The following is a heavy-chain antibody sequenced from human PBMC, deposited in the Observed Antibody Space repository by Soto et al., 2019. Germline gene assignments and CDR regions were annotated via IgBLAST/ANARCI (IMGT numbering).Heavy chain of an antibody. Sequence: QVQLQESGPGLVKPSETLSLTCTVSGGSISSYYWSWIRQPPGKGLEWIGYIYYSGSTNYNPSLKSRVTISVDTSKNQFSLKLSSVTAADTAVYYCAAQRYYDVSGGQGTLVTVSS. CDR3: AAQRYYDVS. CDR1: GGSISSYY. V-gene: IGHV4-59*01. CDR2: IYYSGST. D-gene: IGHD3-10*02. J-gene: IGHJ4*02.